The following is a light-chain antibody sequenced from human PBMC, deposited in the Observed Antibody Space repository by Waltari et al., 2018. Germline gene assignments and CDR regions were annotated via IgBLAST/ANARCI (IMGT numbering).Light chain of an antibody. CDR2: GTN. Sequence: SSELTQDPAVSVALGQTVRITCQGGSLTTFYANWYQQRPGQAPILVIYGTNDRPSGIPDRLSGSRSGDRASLTISEAQAEDEADYYCNSRDRSGKHNVFGGGTKLTVL. J-gene: IGLJ3*02. V-gene: IGLV3-19*01. CDR1: SLTTFY. CDR3: NSRDRSGKHNV.